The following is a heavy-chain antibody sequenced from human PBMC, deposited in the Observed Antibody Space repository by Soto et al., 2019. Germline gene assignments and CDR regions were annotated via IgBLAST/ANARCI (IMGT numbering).Heavy chain of an antibody. Sequence: SETLSLTCAVSGGSISDYYWSWIRQPPGKGLEWIGYIYYNGSTKYNPSLKSRVTISMGTSENQFSLKLGSVTAADTAVYYCAKDQLAAPRVSFDYWGQGTLVTVSS. CDR1: GGSISDYY. J-gene: IGHJ4*02. D-gene: IGHD6-6*01. CDR2: IYYNGST. CDR3: AKDQLAAPRVSFDY. V-gene: IGHV4-59*01.